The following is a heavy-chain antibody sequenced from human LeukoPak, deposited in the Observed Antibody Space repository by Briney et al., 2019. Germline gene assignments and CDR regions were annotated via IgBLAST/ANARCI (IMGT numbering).Heavy chain of an antibody. CDR2: IWYDGSNK. CDR1: GFTFRSHG. V-gene: IGHV3-33*01. Sequence: PGGFLRLSCAASGFTFRSHGMHWVRQAPGKGLEWVAVIWYDGSNKYYADSVKGRFTISRDNSKNTLYLEMNSLRAEDAAVYYCARDRRGSENYHYFDYWGQGTLDTVSS. J-gene: IGHJ4*02. CDR3: ARDRRGSENYHYFDY. D-gene: IGHD3-10*01.